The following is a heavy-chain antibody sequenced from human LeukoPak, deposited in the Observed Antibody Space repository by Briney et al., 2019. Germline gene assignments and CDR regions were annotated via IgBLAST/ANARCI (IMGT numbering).Heavy chain of an antibody. V-gene: IGHV1-18*04. CDR1: GYVFTRHG. CDR3: ARGSDRDDVFDM. J-gene: IGHJ3*02. CDR2: ISASNGET. Sequence: ASVKVSCKASGYVFTRHGLSWVRQVPGQGLEWMGWISASNGETNYAQKFQGRITMTTDTATKTAYMELKTLRSDDTAVYYCARGSDRDDVFDMWGQGTMVIVSS.